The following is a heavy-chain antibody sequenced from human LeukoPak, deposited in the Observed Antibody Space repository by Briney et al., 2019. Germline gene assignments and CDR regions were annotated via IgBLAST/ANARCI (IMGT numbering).Heavy chain of an antibody. D-gene: IGHD3-9*01. J-gene: IGHJ6*02. V-gene: IGHV4-34*01. CDR1: GGSFSGYY. CDR3: AGGLVLTGYYMRYYYYGMDV. CDR2: INHSGST. Sequence: SETLSLTCAVYGGSFSGYYWSWIRQPPGKGLEWIGEINHSGSTNYNPSLKSRVTISVDTSKNQFSLKLSSVTAADTAVYYCAGGLVLTGYYMRYYYYGMDVWGQGTTVTVSS.